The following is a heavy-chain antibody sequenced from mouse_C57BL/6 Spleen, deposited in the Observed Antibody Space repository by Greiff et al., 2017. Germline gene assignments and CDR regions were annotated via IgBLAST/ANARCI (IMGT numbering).Heavy chain of an antibody. J-gene: IGHJ3*01. Sequence: EVQGVESGPGMVKPSQSLSLTCTVTGYSITSGYDWHWIRHFPGNKLEWMGYISYSGSTNYNPSLKSRISITHDTSKNHFFLKLNSVTTEDTATYYCARGYSNGGFAYWGQGTLVTVSA. V-gene: IGHV3-1*01. CDR2: ISYSGST. CDR3: ARGYSNGGFAY. CDR1: GYSITSGYD. D-gene: IGHD2-5*01.